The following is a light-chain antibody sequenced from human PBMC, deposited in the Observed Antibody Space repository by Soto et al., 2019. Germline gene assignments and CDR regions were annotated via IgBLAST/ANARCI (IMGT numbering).Light chain of an antibody. CDR2: GAS. CDR1: QSVSSSY. Sequence: EIVLTQSPGTLSLSQGERATLSCRASQSVSSSYLAWYQQKPGQAPRLLIYGASSSATGIPDRFSGSGSGTDFTLTISRLEPEDFAVYYCHQYGSSRRTFGQGTKVEIK. J-gene: IGKJ1*01. V-gene: IGKV3-20*01. CDR3: HQYGSSRRT.